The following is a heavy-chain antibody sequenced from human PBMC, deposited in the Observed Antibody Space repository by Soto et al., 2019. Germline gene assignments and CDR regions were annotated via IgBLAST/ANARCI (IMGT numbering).Heavy chain of an antibody. CDR3: ARDRAPPSQEQLVGDLAY. CDR2: INPNSGGT. V-gene: IGHV1-2*04. J-gene: IGHJ4*02. Sequence: QVQLVQSGAEVKKPGASVKVSCKASGYTFTGYYMHWVRQAPGQGLEWMGWINPNSGGTNYAQKLQGWVTMARDTSISTDYMELSRLGSDDTAVYYCARDRAPPSQEQLVGDLAYWGQGTLVSVSS. CDR1: GYTFTGYY. D-gene: IGHD6-13*01.